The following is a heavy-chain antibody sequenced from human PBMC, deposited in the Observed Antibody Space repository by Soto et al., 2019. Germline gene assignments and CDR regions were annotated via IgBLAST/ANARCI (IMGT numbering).Heavy chain of an antibody. V-gene: IGHV1-69*13. CDR1: GGTFSSYA. J-gene: IGHJ5*02. CDR3: ARENGVAGTWFDP. CDR2: IIPIFGTA. D-gene: IGHD6-19*01. Sequence: GASVKVSCTASGGTFSSYAIIWVRQAPGQGLEWMGGIIPIFGTANYAQKFQGRVTITADESTSTAYMELSSLRSEDTAVYYCARENGVAGTWFDPWGQGTLVTVSS.